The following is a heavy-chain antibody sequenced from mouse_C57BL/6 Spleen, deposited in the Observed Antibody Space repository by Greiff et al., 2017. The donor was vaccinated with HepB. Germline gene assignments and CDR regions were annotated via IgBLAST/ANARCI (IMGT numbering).Heavy chain of an antibody. Sequence: VQLQQSGAELVKPGASVKLSCKASGYTFTSYWMHWVKQRPGQGLEWIGMIHPNRGSTNYNEKFTSKATLTVDKSSSTAYMQLSSLTSDDSAVYYCTRSTFDYWGQGTTLTVSS. CDR2: IHPNRGST. CDR1: GYTFTSYW. V-gene: IGHV1-64*01. J-gene: IGHJ2*01. CDR3: TRSTFDY.